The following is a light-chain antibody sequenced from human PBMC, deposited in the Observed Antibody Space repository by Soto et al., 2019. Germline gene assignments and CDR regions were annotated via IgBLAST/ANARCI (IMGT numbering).Light chain of an antibody. CDR3: QEYNKWPSWT. V-gene: IGKV3D-15*01. J-gene: IGKJ1*01. CDR2: AAS. CDR1: QNIDNH. Sequence: IVMTQSPATLSLSPGERATLSCRASQNIDNHLVWYQQIPGQAPRLLMYAASTRATGIPARFSGSGSGTEFTLTISSLQSEDFAVYYCQEYNKWPSWTFGRGTKVEIK.